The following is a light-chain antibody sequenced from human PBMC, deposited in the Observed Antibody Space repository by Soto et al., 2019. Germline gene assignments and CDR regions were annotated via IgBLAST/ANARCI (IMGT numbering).Light chain of an antibody. Sequence: QSVLTQPASVSGSPGQSITISCTGTSCDVGGYNFVSWYQQHPGRAPKLLIYEVSRRPSGVSNRFSGSKSGDTASLTISGLQAEDEADYYCYSYRGYYTRVFXTGTKVTVL. V-gene: IGLV2-14*01. CDR3: YSYRGYYTRV. CDR2: EVS. J-gene: IGLJ1*01. CDR1: SCDVGGYNF.